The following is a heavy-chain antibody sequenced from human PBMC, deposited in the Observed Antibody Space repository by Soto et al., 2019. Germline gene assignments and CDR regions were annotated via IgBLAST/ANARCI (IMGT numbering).Heavy chain of an antibody. V-gene: IGHV1-69*13. CDR3: APYYYDSSGYYYGNWFDP. CDR1: GGTFSSYA. Sequence: SVKVSCKASGGTFSSYAISWVRQAPGQGLEWMGGIIPIFGTANYAQKFQGRVTITADESTSTAYMELSSLRSEDTAVYYCAPYYYDSSGYYYGNWFDPWGQGTLVTVSS. CDR2: IIPIFGTA. J-gene: IGHJ5*02. D-gene: IGHD3-22*01.